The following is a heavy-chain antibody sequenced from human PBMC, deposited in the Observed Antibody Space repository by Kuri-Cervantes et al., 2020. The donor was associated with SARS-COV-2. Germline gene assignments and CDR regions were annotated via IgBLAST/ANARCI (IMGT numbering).Heavy chain of an antibody. D-gene: IGHD5-12*01. Sequence: SETLSLTCAVYGGSFSGYYWGWTRQPPGKGLEWIGEINHSGSTNYNPSLKSRVTISVDTSKNQFSLKLSSVTAADTAVYYCARLIGYSGYDYSFGYFDYWGQGTLVTVSS. CDR2: INHSGST. J-gene: IGHJ4*02. CDR1: GGSFSGYY. CDR3: ARLIGYSGYDYSFGYFDY. V-gene: IGHV4-34*01.